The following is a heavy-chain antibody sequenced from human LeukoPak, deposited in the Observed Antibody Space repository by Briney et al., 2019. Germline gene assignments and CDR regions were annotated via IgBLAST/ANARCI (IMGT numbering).Heavy chain of an antibody. CDR3: AKDIRAMATTPFDY. CDR2: ISWNSGSI. CDR1: GFTFDDYA. V-gene: IGHV3-9*01. J-gene: IGHJ4*02. D-gene: IGHD5-12*01. Sequence: GGSLRLSCAASGFTFDDYAMHWVRQAPGKGLEWVSGISWNSGSIGYADSVKGRFTISRDNAKNSLYLQMNSLRAEDTALYYCAKDIRAMATTPFDYWGQGTLVTVSS.